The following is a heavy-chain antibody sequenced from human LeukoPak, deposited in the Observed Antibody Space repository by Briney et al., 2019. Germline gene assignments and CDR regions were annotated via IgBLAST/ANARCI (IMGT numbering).Heavy chain of an antibody. Sequence: GGSLRLSCAASGFSFSSYGMNWVRQAPGKGLEWVSSISSSSGYIYYADSVKGRFSTFRDNAENSLYLQMDSLRDEDTAVYYCARELTTVNHFDYWGQGTLVTVSS. CDR2: ISSSSGYI. CDR1: GFSFSSYG. J-gene: IGHJ4*02. V-gene: IGHV3-21*01. D-gene: IGHD4-17*01. CDR3: ARELTTVNHFDY.